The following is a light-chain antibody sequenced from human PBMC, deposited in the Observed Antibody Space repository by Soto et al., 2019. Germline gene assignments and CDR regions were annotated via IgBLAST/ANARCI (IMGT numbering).Light chain of an antibody. CDR3: QQYFSIPMFT. J-gene: IGKJ2*01. CDR1: QSVLYSSNNKNY. V-gene: IGKV4-1*01. CDR2: WAS. Sequence: DIVMTQSPDSLAVSLGERATINCKSSQSVLYSSNNKNYLAWYQQKPGQPPKLLIYWASTRESGVPDRFSGSGSGTDFTLTISSLQPDDAAIYYCQQYFSIPMFTFAQGTNLQIK.